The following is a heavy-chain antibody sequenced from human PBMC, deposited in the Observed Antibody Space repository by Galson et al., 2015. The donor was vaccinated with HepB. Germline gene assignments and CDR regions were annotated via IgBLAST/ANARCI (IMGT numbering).Heavy chain of an antibody. Sequence: SLRLSCAVSGFAFSDYYMSWIRQAPGKGLEWLSYITNSGRSTSYADSVKGRFTISRDNAKNSLYLEMNSLRAEDTAVYHCARESRGNYFTFDYWGQGTLVTVSS. CDR2: ITNSGRST. CDR3: ARESRGNYFTFDY. J-gene: IGHJ4*02. D-gene: IGHD2/OR15-2a*01. CDR1: GFAFSDYY. V-gene: IGHV3-11*01.